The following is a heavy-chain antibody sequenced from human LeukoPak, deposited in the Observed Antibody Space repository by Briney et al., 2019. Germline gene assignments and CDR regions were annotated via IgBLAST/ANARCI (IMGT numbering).Heavy chain of an antibody. V-gene: IGHV5-51*01. CDR3: AKVRDSSDFLYYWYFDL. J-gene: IGHJ2*01. Sequence: HGESLKISCKGFGYSFTTYWIAWVRQVPGKGLEWMGIIYPADSDTRYNPSFEGQVTISVDKTVSTAYLHWSSLKASDTAMYYCAKVRDSSDFLYYWYFDLWGRGPLVTVSS. CDR1: GYSFTTYW. CDR2: IYPADSDT. D-gene: IGHD4-17*01.